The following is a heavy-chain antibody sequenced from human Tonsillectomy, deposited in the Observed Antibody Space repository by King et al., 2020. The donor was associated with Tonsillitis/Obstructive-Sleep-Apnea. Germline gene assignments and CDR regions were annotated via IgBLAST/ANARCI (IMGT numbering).Heavy chain of an antibody. CDR1: GGAFSGYY. D-gene: IGHD2-2*01. CDR3: ARGRDDCSSTSCYVRYYFDY. V-gene: IGHV4-34*01. Sequence: VQLQQWGAGLLKPSETLSLTCAVDGGAFSGYYWSWIRQPPGKGLEWIGEINHSGSTNYNPSLKSRVTISVDTSKNQFSLKLSSVTAADTAVYYCARGRDDCSSTSCYVRYYFDYWGQGTLVTVSS. J-gene: IGHJ4*02. CDR2: INHSGST.